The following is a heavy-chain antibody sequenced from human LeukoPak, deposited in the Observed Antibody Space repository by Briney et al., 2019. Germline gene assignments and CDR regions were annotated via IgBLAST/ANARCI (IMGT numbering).Heavy chain of an antibody. Sequence: ASVKVSCKASGYTFTSYDINWVRQATGQGLEWMGWMNPNSGGTNYAQKFQGRVTMTRDTSISTAYMELSRLRSDDTAVYYCAREDHWFDPWGQGTLVTVSS. J-gene: IGHJ5*02. CDR1: GYTFTSYD. V-gene: IGHV1-2*02. CDR3: AREDHWFDP. CDR2: MNPNSGGT.